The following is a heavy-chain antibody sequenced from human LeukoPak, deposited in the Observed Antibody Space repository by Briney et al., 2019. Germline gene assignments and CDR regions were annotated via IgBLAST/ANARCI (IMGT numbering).Heavy chain of an antibody. CDR2: ISKSGGGT. V-gene: IGHV3-23*01. D-gene: IGHD3-10*01. CDR3: ARDSGDPEYYGSGSRHYYYGMDV. CDR1: GFTFNNYA. Sequence: GGSLRLSCAASGFTFNNYAMSWVRQAPGKGLEWVSGISKSGGGTNYADSVKGRFTISRDNSKNTLYLQMNSLRAEDTAVYYCARDSGDPEYYGSGSRHYYYGMDVWGQGTTVTVSS. J-gene: IGHJ6*02.